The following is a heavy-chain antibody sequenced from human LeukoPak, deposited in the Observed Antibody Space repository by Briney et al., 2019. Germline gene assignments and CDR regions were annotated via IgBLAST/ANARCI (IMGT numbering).Heavy chain of an antibody. CDR3: ARGRLGYSSGRYRYAEYFQH. J-gene: IGHJ1*01. Sequence: SETLSLTCAVYGGSFSGYYWSWIRQPPGKGLEWIGEINHSGSTNYNPSLKSRVTISVDTSKNQFSLKLSSVTAADTAVYYCARGRLGYSSGRYRYAEYFQHWGQGTLVTVSS. D-gene: IGHD6-19*01. V-gene: IGHV4-34*01. CDR1: GGSFSGYY. CDR2: INHSGST.